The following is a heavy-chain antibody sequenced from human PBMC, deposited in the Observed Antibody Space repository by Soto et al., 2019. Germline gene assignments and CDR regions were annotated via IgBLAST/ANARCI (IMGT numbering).Heavy chain of an antibody. V-gene: IGHV3-48*01. CDR2: ISSSSSTI. J-gene: IGHJ4*02. CDR1: GITFSSYS. D-gene: IGHD2-15*01. Sequence: EVQLVESGGGLVQPGGSLRLSCAASGITFSSYSMNWVRQAPGKGLEWVSYISSSSSTIYYADSVKGRFTISRDNAKNSLYLQMNSLRAEDTAVYYCARGRGFASDYWGQGTLVTVSS. CDR3: ARGRGFASDY.